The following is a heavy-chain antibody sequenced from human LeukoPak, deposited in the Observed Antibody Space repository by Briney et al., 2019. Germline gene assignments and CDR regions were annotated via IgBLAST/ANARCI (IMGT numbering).Heavy chain of an antibody. Sequence: SETLSLTCTVTGYSISSGYYWGWIRQPPGKGLEWIGSIYHSGSTYYNPSLKSRVTIPVDTSKNQFPLKLSSVTAADTAVYYCARDRSLWFGELSNFDYWGQGTLVTVSS. CDR3: ARDRSLWFGELSNFDY. J-gene: IGHJ4*02. CDR2: IYHSGST. CDR1: GYSISSGYY. D-gene: IGHD3-10*01. V-gene: IGHV4-38-2*02.